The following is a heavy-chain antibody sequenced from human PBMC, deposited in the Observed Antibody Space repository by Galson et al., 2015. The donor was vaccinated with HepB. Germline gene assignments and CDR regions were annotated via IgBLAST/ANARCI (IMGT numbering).Heavy chain of an antibody. D-gene: IGHD6-13*01. V-gene: IGHV4-31*03. Sequence: TLSLTCTVSGGSISSGGYYWRWIRQHPGKGLEWIGYIYYGGSTYYNPSLKSRVTISVDTSKNQFSLKLSSVTAADTAVYYCARDRRLIAAAADEGYFDYWGQGTLVTVSS. CDR1: GGSISSGGYY. CDR2: IYYGGST. CDR3: ARDRRLIAAAADEGYFDY. J-gene: IGHJ4*02.